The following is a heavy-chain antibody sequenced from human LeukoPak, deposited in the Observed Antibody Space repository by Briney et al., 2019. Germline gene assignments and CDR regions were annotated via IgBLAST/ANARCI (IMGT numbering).Heavy chain of an antibody. V-gene: IGHV4-59*01. Sequence: SETLSLTCTVSGGSISRYYWSWIRQPPGKGLEWIGYLSYRGNTNYNPSLKSRVIISVDTSKNQFSLKLRSVTAADTAVYYCAKDSPDGPPEGWGQGTLVTVSS. D-gene: IGHD1-14*01. CDR1: GGSISRYY. CDR2: LSYRGNT. J-gene: IGHJ4*02. CDR3: AKDSPDGPPEG.